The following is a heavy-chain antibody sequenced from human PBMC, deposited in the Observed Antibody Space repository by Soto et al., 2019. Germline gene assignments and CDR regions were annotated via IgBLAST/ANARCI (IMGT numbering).Heavy chain of an antibody. CDR1: GGSFSGYY. CDR3: ARAWYYYDSSGYFVGPAYNWFDP. CDR2: INHSGST. J-gene: IGHJ5*02. V-gene: IGHV4-34*01. Sequence: SETLSLTCAVYGGSFSGYYWSWIRQPPGKGLEWIGEINHSGSTNYNPSLKSRVTISVDTSKNQFSLKLSSVTAADTAVYYCARAWYYYDSSGYFVGPAYNWFDPWGQGTLVTSPQ. D-gene: IGHD3-22*01.